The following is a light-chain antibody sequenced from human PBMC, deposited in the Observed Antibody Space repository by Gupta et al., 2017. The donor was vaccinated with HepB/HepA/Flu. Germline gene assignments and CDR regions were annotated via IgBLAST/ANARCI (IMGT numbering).Light chain of an antibody. CDR1: QSITTF. CDR2: TAT. CDR3: QQSDEVPSI. V-gene: IGKV1-39*01. J-gene: IGKJ2*02. Sequence: DIQMTQSPSSLSASVGDRVTITCRASQSITTFLNWYQHKSGKAPKLLIDTATNLKSGVPSRFAGSGFGTDFTLTINSIQPEDFAIYFCQQSDEVPSIFGQGTKMEIK.